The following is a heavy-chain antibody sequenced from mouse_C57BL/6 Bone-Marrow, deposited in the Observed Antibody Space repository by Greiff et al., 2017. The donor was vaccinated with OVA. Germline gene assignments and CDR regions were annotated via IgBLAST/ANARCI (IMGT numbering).Heavy chain of an antibody. CDR2: IWGGGST. V-gene: IGHV2-9*01. CDR1: GFSLTSYG. CDR3: AKDYGSSHYYAMDY. D-gene: IGHD1-1*01. J-gene: IGHJ4*01. Sequence: VMLVESGPGLVAPSQRLSITCTVSGFSLTSYGVDWVRQPPGKGLEWLGVIWGGGSTNYNSALMSRLSISKDNSKSQVFLKMNSLQTDDTAMYYCAKDYGSSHYYAMDYWGQGTSVTVSS.